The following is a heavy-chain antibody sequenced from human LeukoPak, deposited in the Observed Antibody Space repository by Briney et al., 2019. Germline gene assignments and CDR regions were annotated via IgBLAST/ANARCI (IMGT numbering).Heavy chain of an antibody. CDR1: GFAFSVYW. Sequence: WGSLSLTCAASGFAFSVYWMSWVRQAPGKGLEWVAYIKKDGSEKYYVDSVKGRFTISRDNARNTLYLQMNSLRAEDTAVYYCARDILYCSTTSCYGMDVWGKGTTVTVSS. D-gene: IGHD2-2*01. CDR2: IKKDGSEK. CDR3: ARDILYCSTTSCYGMDV. J-gene: IGHJ6*04. V-gene: IGHV3-7*01.